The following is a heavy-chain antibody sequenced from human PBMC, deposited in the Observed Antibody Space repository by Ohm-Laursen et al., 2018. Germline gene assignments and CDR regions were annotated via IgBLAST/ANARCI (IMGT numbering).Heavy chain of an antibody. D-gene: IGHD3-16*01. CDR1: GFSFSSYW. J-gene: IGHJ4*02. V-gene: IGHV3-7*01. Sequence: SLRLSCTASGFSFSSYWMNWVRQAPGRGLEWVASIKEDGSETYSVDSVKGRFTISRDNAKNSLYLQMNSLRAEDTAVYYCARAASYDYVWGSYAGLVDYWGQGTLVTVSS. CDR3: ARAASYDYVWGSYAGLVDY. CDR2: IKEDGSET.